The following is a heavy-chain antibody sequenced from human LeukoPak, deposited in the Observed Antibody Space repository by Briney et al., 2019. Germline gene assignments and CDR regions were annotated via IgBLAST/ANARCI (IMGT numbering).Heavy chain of an antibody. J-gene: IGHJ4*02. Sequence: MAGGSLRLSCAASGFTFSDYYMSWIRQAPGKGLEWVSYISSSGSTIYYADSVKGRFTISRDNAKNSLYLQMNSLRAEDTAVYYCAKRGPAAFYFDYWGQGTLVTVSS. D-gene: IGHD2-2*01. V-gene: IGHV3-11*01. CDR2: ISSSGSTI. CDR3: AKRGPAAFYFDY. CDR1: GFTFSDYY.